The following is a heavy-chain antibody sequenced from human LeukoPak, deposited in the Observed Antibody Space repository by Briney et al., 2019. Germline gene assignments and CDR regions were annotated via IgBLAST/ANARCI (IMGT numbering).Heavy chain of an antibody. V-gene: IGHV3-48*03. Sequence: GGSLRLSCAASGFTLSTYSMNWVRQAPGKGLEWISYISSGVTTIYYADSVKGRFTISRDNSKNSLYLQMNSLRVNDTAVYYCATGGMDVWGQGTTVTVSS. CDR3: ATGGMDV. CDR1: GFTLSTYS. CDR2: ISSGVTTI. J-gene: IGHJ6*02.